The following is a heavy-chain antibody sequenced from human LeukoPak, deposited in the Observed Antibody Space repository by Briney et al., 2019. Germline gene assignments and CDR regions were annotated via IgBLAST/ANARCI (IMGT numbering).Heavy chain of an antibody. D-gene: IGHD2-15*01. CDR3: AKSYCSGGSCYSWSVDY. CDR2: IAYDGSTR. J-gene: IGHJ4*02. CDR1: GFSVRSYA. V-gene: IGHV3-30*04. Sequence: PGRSLRLSCAASGFSVRSYAMHWVRQAPGKGLEWVAVIAYDGSTRYYADSVKGRFTISRDNSHNTVDLQMNSLTAEDMAVYFCAKSYCSGGSCYSWSVDYWGQGTLVTVSP.